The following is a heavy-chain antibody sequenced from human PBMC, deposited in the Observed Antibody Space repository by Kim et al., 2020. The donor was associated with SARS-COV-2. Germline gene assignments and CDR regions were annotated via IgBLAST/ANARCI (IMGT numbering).Heavy chain of an antibody. Sequence: GGSLRLSCAASGFTFSSYAMSWVRQAPGKGLEWVSAISGSGGSTYYADSVKGRFTISRDNSKNTLYLQMNSLRAEDTAVYYCAKDGCSSTSCYIWPVGYYYYGMDVWGQGTTVTVSS. V-gene: IGHV3-23*01. CDR3: AKDGCSSTSCYIWPVGYYYYGMDV. J-gene: IGHJ6*02. CDR2: ISGSGGST. CDR1: GFTFSSYA. D-gene: IGHD2-2*02.